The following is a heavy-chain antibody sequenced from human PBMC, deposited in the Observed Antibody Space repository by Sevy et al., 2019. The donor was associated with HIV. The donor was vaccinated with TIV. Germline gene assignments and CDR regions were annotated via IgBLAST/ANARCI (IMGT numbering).Heavy chain of an antibody. CDR2: IYYSGNT. J-gene: IGHJ4*02. CDR3: ARESIAAAGDFDY. D-gene: IGHD6-13*01. Sequence: SESLSLTCTVSGSSINNYYWSWIRQPPGKGLEWIGYIYYSGNTNYNPSLKSRVTISVDTSKNQFSLKLSSLTAADTAVYYCARESIAAAGDFDYWGQGNLVTVSS. CDR1: GSSINNYY. V-gene: IGHV4-59*01.